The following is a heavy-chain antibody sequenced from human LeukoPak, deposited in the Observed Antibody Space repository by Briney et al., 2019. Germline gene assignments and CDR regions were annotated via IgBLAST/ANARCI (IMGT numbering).Heavy chain of an antibody. CDR3: ARGADSSSWFNYYYYGMDV. CDR1: GFTFSSYD. J-gene: IGHJ6*02. Sequence: PGGSLRLSCAASGFTFSSYDMHWVRQATGKGLEWVSAIGTAGDTYYPGSVKGRFTISRENAKNSLYLQMNSLRAGDTAVYYCARGADSSSWFNYYYYGMDVWGQGTTVTVSS. D-gene: IGHD6-13*01. V-gene: IGHV3-13*01. CDR2: IGTAGDT.